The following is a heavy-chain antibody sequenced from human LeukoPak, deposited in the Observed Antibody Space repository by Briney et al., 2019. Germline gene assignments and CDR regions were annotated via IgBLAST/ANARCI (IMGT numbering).Heavy chain of an antibody. J-gene: IGHJ4*02. CDR1: GFTSSSYS. Sequence: GGSLRLSCAASGFTSSSYSMNWVRQAPGKGLEWVSSISSSSSYIYYADSVKGRFTISRDNAKNSLYLQMNSLRAEDTAVYYCARDARYFDWLLGYWGQGTLVTVSS. CDR3: ARDARYFDWLLGY. V-gene: IGHV3-21*01. CDR2: ISSSSSYI. D-gene: IGHD3-9*01.